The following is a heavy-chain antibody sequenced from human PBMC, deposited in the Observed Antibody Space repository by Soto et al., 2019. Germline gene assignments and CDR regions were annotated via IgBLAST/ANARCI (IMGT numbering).Heavy chain of an antibody. CDR1: RYTFTSYY. CDR2: INPSGGST. J-gene: IGHJ4*02. CDR3: ARERGVTTRFDY. Sequence: SVKVSCKASRYTFTSYYMHWVRQAPGQGLEWMGIINPSGGSTSYAQKFQGRVAMTRDTSTSTVYMELSSLRSEDTAVYYCARERGVTTRFDYWGQGTLVTVSS. V-gene: IGHV1-46*03. D-gene: IGHD4-17*01.